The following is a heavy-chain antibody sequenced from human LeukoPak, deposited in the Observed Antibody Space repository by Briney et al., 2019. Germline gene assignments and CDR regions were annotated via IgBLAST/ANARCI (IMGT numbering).Heavy chain of an antibody. D-gene: IGHD4-17*01. CDR1: GGTFSSYA. J-gene: IGHJ4*02. CDR3: ARVGDYGDYSFDY. Sequence: GAPVKVSCKASGGTFSSYAISWVRQAPGRGLEWMGGIIPIFGTANYAQKFQGRVTITADKSTSTAYMELSSLRSEDTAVYYCARVGDYGDYSFDYWGQGTLVTVSS. V-gene: IGHV1-69*06. CDR2: IIPIFGTA.